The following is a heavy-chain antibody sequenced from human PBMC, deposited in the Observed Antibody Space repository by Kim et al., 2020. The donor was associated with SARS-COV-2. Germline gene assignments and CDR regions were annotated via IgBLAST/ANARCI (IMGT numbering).Heavy chain of an antibody. Sequence: SVKVSCKASGGTFSSYAISWVRQAPGQGLEWMGGIIPIFGTASYAQKFQGRVTITADESTSTAYMELSSLRSEDTAVYYCARLAGTAMDFDYWGQGTLVTVSS. CDR1: GGTFSSYA. D-gene: IGHD5-18*01. CDR2: IIPIFGTA. V-gene: IGHV1-69*13. CDR3: ARLAGTAMDFDY. J-gene: IGHJ4*02.